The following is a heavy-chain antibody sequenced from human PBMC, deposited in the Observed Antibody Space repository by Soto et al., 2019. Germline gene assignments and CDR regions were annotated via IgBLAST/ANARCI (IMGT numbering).Heavy chain of an antibody. CDR2: IYYSGST. D-gene: IGHD4-4*01. J-gene: IGHJ6*02. V-gene: IGHV4-59*01. Sequence: QVQLQESGPGLVKPSETLSLTCTVSGGSISSYYWSWIRQPPGKGLEWIGYIYYSGSTNYNPSLKSRVTISVDTSKNQFALKLSSVTAADTAVYYCARVVGYSTYRDYYYGMDVWGQGTTVTVSS. CDR1: GGSISSYY. CDR3: ARVVGYSTYRDYYYGMDV.